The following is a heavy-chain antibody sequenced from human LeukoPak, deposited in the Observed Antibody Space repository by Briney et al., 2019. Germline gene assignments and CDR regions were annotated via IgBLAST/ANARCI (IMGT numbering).Heavy chain of an antibody. J-gene: IGHJ4*02. CDR1: GYTFTSYG. D-gene: IGHD3-16*02. CDR2: ISAYNGNT. Sequence: ASVKVSCKASGYTFTSYGISWVRQAPGQGLEWMGWISAYNGNTNYAQKLKGRVTMTTDTSTSTAYMELRSLRSDDTAGYYCARDRAYDYVWGSYRYSYWGQGTLVTVSS. CDR3: ARDRAYDYVWGSYRYSY. V-gene: IGHV1-18*01.